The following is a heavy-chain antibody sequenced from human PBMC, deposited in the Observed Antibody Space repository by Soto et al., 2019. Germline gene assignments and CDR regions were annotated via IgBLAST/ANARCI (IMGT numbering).Heavy chain of an antibody. CDR2: IIPIFGTA. CDR1: GGTFSSYA. Sequence: QVQLVQSGAAVKKPGSSVKVSCKASGGTFSSYAISWVRQAPGQGLEWRGGIIPIFGTANYAQKFQGRVTITADESTNKAYMELSSLRSEDMAVYYCARVMKYYDSSGYYYHAFDIWGQGTMVTVSS. CDR3: ARVMKYYDSSGYYYHAFDI. V-gene: IGHV1-69*01. J-gene: IGHJ3*02. D-gene: IGHD3-22*01.